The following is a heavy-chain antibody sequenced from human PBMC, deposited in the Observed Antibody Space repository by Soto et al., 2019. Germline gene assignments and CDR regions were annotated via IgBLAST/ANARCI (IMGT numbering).Heavy chain of an antibody. Sequence: EVQVLESGGGLVQPGGSLRLSCAASGFSFSSYAMSWVRQAPGKGLEWVSGISGSGGSTYYADSVKGRFTISRDNSKNTVYLQMNSLRAEDTAVYYCAKGDTMVRGVYGMDVWGQGTTVTVSS. CDR1: GFSFSSYA. CDR3: AKGDTMVRGVYGMDV. CDR2: ISGSGGST. D-gene: IGHD3-10*01. V-gene: IGHV3-23*01. J-gene: IGHJ6*02.